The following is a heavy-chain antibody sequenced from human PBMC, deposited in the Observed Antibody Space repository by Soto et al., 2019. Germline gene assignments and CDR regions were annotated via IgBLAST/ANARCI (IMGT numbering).Heavy chain of an antibody. D-gene: IGHD3-22*01. CDR3: ARRVITPEYYFDY. J-gene: IGHJ4*02. CDR2: IYPGESDT. V-gene: IGHV5-51*07. CDR1: GDNFSTSW. Sequence: GESLQISFKGFGDNFSTSWLVPVHQMPGKGLEWMGIIYPGESDTKYRPSFEGQVTISADKTFSTDYVQWFSLKSSDTATYYCARRVITPEYYFDYWGQGTPVTVSS.